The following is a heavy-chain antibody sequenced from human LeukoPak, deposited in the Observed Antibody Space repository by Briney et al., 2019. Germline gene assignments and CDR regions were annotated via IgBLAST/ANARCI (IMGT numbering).Heavy chain of an antibody. CDR2: INHSGST. CDR1: GGSFSGYY. D-gene: IGHD2-2*01. Sequence: SETLSLTCAVYGGSFSGYYWSWIRQPPGKGLXWIGEINHSGSTNYNPSLKSRVTISVDTSKNQFSLKLSSVTAADTAVYYCARALGYCSSTSCGDYYMDVWGKGTTVTVSS. CDR3: ARALGYCSSTSCGDYYMDV. V-gene: IGHV4-34*01. J-gene: IGHJ6*03.